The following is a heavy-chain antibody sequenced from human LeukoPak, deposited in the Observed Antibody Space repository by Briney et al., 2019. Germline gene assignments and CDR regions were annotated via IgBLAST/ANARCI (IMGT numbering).Heavy chain of an antibody. D-gene: IGHD3-10*01. CDR1: GYTFSSYD. CDR3: ARDSREVLLWFGEFSP. CDR2: MNPNSGNT. Sequence: ASVKVSCKASGYTFSSYDIHWVRQATGQGLEWMGWMNPNSGNTVYAQKFQGRATMTTDTSTSTAYMELRSLRSDDTAVYYCARDSREVLLWFGEFSPWGQGTLVTVSS. J-gene: IGHJ5*02. V-gene: IGHV1-8*01.